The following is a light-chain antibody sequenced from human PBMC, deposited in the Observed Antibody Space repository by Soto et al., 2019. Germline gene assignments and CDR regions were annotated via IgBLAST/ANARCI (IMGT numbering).Light chain of an antibody. CDR1: QSVSSN. V-gene: IGKV3-15*01. CDR2: GAS. J-gene: IGKJ1*01. Sequence: EIVTTQSPATLSVSPGERATLSCRASQSVSSNLAWYQQKPGQSPRLLIYGASTRATGVPARFSGSGSGTEFTLTISSLQSEDFAVYYCQQYINLCTFGQGTKVDIK. CDR3: QQYINLCT.